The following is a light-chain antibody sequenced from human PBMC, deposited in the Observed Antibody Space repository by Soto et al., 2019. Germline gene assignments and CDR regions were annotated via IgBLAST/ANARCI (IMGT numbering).Light chain of an antibody. V-gene: IGKV4-1*01. Sequence: DIVMTQSPDSLAVSLGERATINCKSSQSVLYSSNNKNYLAWYQQKPGQPPKLLIYWASTRESGVPGRFTGSGSGTDFTLTISSLLAEDVAVYYCQQYYSAPRTFGQGTKVEIK. CDR1: QSVLYSSNNKNY. CDR2: WAS. CDR3: QQYYSAPRT. J-gene: IGKJ1*01.